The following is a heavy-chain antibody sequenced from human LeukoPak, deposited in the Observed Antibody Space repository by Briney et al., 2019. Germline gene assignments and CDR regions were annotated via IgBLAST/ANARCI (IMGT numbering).Heavy chain of an antibody. J-gene: IGHJ4*02. V-gene: IGHV3-66*01. CDR1: GFTVSSNY. CDR3: ARAVVGTSYYGY. CDR2: IYAGGST. D-gene: IGHD6-19*01. Sequence: PGGSLRLSCAASGFTVSSNYMSWVRQAPGKGLEWVSVIYAGGSTHYADSVKGRFTISRDNSKNTLYLQMNSLTAEDTAVYYCARAVVGTSYYGYWGQGTLVTVSS.